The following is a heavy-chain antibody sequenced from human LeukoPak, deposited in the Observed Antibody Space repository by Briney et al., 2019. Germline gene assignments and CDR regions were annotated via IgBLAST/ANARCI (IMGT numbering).Heavy chain of an antibody. V-gene: IGHV1-2*06. CDR1: GYIFTGYY. CDR3: ARAQWPYYYMDV. D-gene: IGHD2-8*01. CDR2: INPNSGGT. J-gene: IGHJ6*03. Sequence: GASVKVSCKASGYIFTGYYMHWVRQAPGQGLEWMGRINPNSGGTNYAQKFQGRVTMTRDTSISTAYMELSRLRSDDTAVYYCARAQWPYYYMDVWGKGTTVTVSS.